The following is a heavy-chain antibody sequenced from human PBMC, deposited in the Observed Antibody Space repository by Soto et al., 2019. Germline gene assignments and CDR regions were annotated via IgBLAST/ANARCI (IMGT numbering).Heavy chain of an antibody. Sequence: QVQLVQSGVEVQKPGASVKVSCKASGYTFSSYVINWLRQAPGQGLERMGWISPYNGNTNYGQNLQGRVTMTTDTATSKVDMELRSLRSDDTAVYYSAREGGVWGSFRYFDYWGQGTLVTVSP. J-gene: IGHJ4*02. D-gene: IGHD3-16*02. CDR2: ISPYNGNT. CDR1: GYTFSSYV. CDR3: AREGGVWGSFRYFDY. V-gene: IGHV1-18*04.